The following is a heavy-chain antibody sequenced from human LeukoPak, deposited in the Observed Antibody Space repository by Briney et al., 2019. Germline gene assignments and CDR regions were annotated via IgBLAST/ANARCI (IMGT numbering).Heavy chain of an antibody. CDR2: ISGGGDST. Sequence: GGSLRLSCAASGFPSRTYAMNWVRQAPGKGLEWVSGISGGGDSTYYADSVKGRFTISRDNSKNTLYLQMNSLRVEDTAVYYCAKGQISMVRGAILDPDYWGQGTLVTVSS. CDR3: AKGQISMVRGAILDPDY. V-gene: IGHV3-23*01. J-gene: IGHJ4*02. CDR1: GFPSRTYA. D-gene: IGHD3-10*01.